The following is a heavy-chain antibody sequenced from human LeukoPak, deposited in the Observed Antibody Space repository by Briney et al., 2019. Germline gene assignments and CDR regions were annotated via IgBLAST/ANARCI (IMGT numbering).Heavy chain of an antibody. CDR3: AREGGGFCYSDL. D-gene: IGHD6-25*01. V-gene: IGHV4-59*12. Sequence: PSETLSLTCTVSGGSISSYYWSWIRQPPGKGLEWIGYIYYSGSTNYNPSLKCRVTISVAKSKNQFSLKLSSVTAADTAVYYCAREGGGFCYSDLWGRGTLVTVSS. J-gene: IGHJ2*01. CDR2: IYYSGST. CDR1: GGSISSYY.